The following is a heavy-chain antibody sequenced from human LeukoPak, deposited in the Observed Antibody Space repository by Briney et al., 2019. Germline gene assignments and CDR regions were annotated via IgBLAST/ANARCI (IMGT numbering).Heavy chain of an antibody. CDR2: IIPIFGTA. CDR1: GGTFSSYA. CDR3: ARAADYSSSSRVPLLY. V-gene: IGHV1-69*05. J-gene: IGHJ4*02. Sequence: SVKVSCKASGGTFSSYAISWVRQAPGQGLEWMGGIIPIFGTANYAQKFQGRVTITTDESTSTAYMELSSLRSEDTAVYYCARAADYSSSSRVPLLYWGQGTLVTVSS. D-gene: IGHD6-6*01.